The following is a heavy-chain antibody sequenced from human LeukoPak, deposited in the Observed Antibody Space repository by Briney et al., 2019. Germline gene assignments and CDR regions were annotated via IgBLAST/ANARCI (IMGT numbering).Heavy chain of an antibody. Sequence: SETLSLTCTVSGGSISSSPYYWGWIRQPPGKGLEWIGSIYYSGTTHYNPSLESRVTISVDTSKNQFSLKLASVTAADTAIYYCARGRYFDYWGQGTLVTVSS. CDR1: GGSISSSPYY. V-gene: IGHV4-39*07. CDR3: ARGRYFDY. J-gene: IGHJ4*02. CDR2: IYYSGTT.